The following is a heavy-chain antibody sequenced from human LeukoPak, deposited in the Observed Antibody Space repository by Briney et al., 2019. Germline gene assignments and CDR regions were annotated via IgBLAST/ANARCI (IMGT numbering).Heavy chain of an antibody. CDR1: GFTFSSYG. Sequence: GGSLRLSCAASGFTFSSYGMHWVRQAPGKGLEWVSFIRYDGSNEYYADSVRGRFTISRDNSKNTLYLQMNSLRAEDTAVYYCARDTLGEGEDANYAVYYFDYWGQGTVVTVSS. CDR2: IRYDGSNE. V-gene: IGHV3-30*02. CDR3: ARDTLGEGEDANYAVYYFDY. D-gene: IGHD4/OR15-4a*01. J-gene: IGHJ4*02.